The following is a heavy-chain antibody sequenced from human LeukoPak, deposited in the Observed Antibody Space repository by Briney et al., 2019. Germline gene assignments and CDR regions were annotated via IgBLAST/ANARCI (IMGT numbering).Heavy chain of an antibody. D-gene: IGHD3-3*01. Sequence: ASVKVSCKASGYTFTSYGISWVRQAPGQGLEWMGWISAYNGNTNYAQKLQGRVTMTTDTSTSTAYMELRSLRSDDTAVYYCARLDYDFWSGYSPNNWFDPWGQGTLVTVSS. V-gene: IGHV1-18*01. CDR2: ISAYNGNT. CDR3: ARLDYDFWSGYSPNNWFDP. J-gene: IGHJ5*02. CDR1: GYTFTSYG.